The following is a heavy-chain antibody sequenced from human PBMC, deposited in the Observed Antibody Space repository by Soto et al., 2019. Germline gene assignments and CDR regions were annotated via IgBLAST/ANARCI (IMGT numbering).Heavy chain of an antibody. J-gene: IGHJ4*02. CDR3: ARDWGHYYESSGPVVY. CDR2: TSYSGST. Sequence: VQLQESGPGLVKPSETLSLTCTVSGVSVSRGSYYWSWIRQPPGKGREWIGYTSYSGSTNYNPPLQNRATISVDTSKNQFALKLSSVTAADTAVYYCARDWGHYYESSGPVVYLGQGTLVTVSS. CDR1: GVSVSRGSYY. V-gene: IGHV4-61*01. D-gene: IGHD3-22*01.